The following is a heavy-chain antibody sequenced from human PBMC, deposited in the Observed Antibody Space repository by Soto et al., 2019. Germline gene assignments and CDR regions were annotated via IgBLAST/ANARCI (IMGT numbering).Heavy chain of an antibody. CDR3: ASRIMVLGDYGDYPFPGWDDY. D-gene: IGHD4-17*01. V-gene: IGHV4-34*01. Sequence: SETLSLTCAVYGGSFSGYYWSWIRQPPGKGLEWIGEINHSGSTNYNPSLKSRVTISVDTSKNQFSLKLSSVTAADTAVYYCASRIMVLGDYGDYPFPGWDDYWGQGTLVTVSS. CDR2: INHSGST. J-gene: IGHJ4*02. CDR1: GGSFSGYY.